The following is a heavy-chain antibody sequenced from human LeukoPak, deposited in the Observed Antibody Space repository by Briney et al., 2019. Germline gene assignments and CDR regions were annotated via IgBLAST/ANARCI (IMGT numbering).Heavy chain of an antibody. Sequence: SETLSLTCTVSGGSISSYYWSWIRQPAGKGLEWIGRIYTSGSTNYNPSLKSRVTMSVDTSKNQFSLKLSSVTAADTAVYYCAREPLRGNYCSSTSCCLHYYGMDVWGQGTTVTVSS. V-gene: IGHV4-4*07. CDR1: GGSISSYY. J-gene: IGHJ6*02. CDR2: IYTSGST. CDR3: AREPLRGNYCSSTSCCLHYYGMDV. D-gene: IGHD2-2*01.